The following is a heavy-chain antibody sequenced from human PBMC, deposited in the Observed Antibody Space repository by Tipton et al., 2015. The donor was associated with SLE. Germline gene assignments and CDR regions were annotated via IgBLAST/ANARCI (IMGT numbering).Heavy chain of an antibody. J-gene: IGHJ4*02. V-gene: IGHV3-23*01. CDR3: AKDQRWTTVSADY. Sequence: SLRLSCKASGFTFSRYDMSWVRQAPGKGLEWVSAISGSGGSTYYPDSVKGRFTISRDNSKNTLYLQMNSLRAEDTAVYYCAKDQRWTTVSADYWGQGTLVTVSS. CDR2: ISGSGGST. CDR1: GFTFSRYD. D-gene: IGHD4-17*01.